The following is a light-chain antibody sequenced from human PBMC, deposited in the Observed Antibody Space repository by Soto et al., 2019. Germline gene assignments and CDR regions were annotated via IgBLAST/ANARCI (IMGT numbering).Light chain of an antibody. CDR2: AAS. V-gene: IGKV1-9*01. J-gene: IGKJ1*01. CDR3: QQLNSYPWT. Sequence: DIHLTQSPSFLSESVGDRVTITCRASQGISSYLAWYQQKPGKAPKLLIYAASTLQSGVPSRFSGSGSGTEFTLTISSLQPEDFATYYCQQLNSYPWTFGQGTKVDIK. CDR1: QGISSY.